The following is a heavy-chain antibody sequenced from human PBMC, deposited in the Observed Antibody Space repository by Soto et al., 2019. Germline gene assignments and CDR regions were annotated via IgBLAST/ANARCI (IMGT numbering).Heavy chain of an antibody. Sequence: SETLSLTCTVFGGPITNSSYYWGWIRQPPGKGLEWIGNIYYSGISYYNPSLSSRVTMFVDTSKNQFSLELTSVTAADTAVYYCARLVGAVIVITKGGFDSWGQGTLVTVSS. CDR1: GGPITNSSYY. CDR2: IYYSGIS. CDR3: ARLVGAVIVITKGGFDS. V-gene: IGHV4-39*01. J-gene: IGHJ4*02. D-gene: IGHD3-22*01.